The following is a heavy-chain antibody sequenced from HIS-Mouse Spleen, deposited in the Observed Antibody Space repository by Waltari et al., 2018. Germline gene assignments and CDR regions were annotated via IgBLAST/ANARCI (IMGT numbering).Heavy chain of an antibody. CDR2: IYYSGST. D-gene: IGHD3-16*02. CDR3: AHRNFQH. CDR1: GASIRSSSYY. Sequence: QLQLQESGPGLVKPSETLSLTCTVPGASIRSSSYYWGWIRQPPGKGLEWIGSIYYSGSTYYNPSLKSRVTISVDTSKNQFSLKLSSVTAADTAVYYCAHRNFQHWGQGTLVTVSS. V-gene: IGHV4-39*01. J-gene: IGHJ1*01.